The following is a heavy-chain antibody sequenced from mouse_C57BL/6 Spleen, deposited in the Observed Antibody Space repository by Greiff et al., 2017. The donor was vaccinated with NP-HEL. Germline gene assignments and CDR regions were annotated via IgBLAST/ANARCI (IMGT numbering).Heavy chain of an antibody. CDR1: GYTFTSYW. CDR3: ARNYPYYFDY. D-gene: IGHD2-1*01. CDR2: IYPSDSET. Sequence: QVQLKESGAELVRPGSSVKLSCKASGYTFTSYWMDWVKQRPGQGLEWIGNIYPSDSETHYNQKFKDKATLTVDKSSSTAYMQLSSLTSEDSAVYYCARNYPYYFDYWGQGTTLTVSS. V-gene: IGHV1-61*01. J-gene: IGHJ2*01.